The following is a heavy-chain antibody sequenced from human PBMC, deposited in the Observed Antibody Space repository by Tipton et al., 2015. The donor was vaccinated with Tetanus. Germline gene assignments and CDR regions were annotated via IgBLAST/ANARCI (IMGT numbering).Heavy chain of an antibody. CDR2: IYYNGNT. CDR3: ARQADSWFDP. Sequence: TLSLTCSVSGGSLFSGSFYWAWIRQPPGKGLEWIGNIYYNGNTYYLSSLKSRVTISADTSKNQFSLSLRSVTAADTAIYYCARQADSWFDPWGQGTLVTVSS. CDR1: GGSLFSGSFY. J-gene: IGHJ5*02. V-gene: IGHV4-39*01. D-gene: IGHD2-15*01.